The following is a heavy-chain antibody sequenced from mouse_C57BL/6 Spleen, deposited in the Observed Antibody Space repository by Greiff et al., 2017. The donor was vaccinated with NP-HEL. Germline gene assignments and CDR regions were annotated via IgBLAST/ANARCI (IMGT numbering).Heavy chain of an antibody. CDR1: GFSFNTYA. CDR3: VRGYYYGSSYNAMDY. V-gene: IGHV10-1*01. J-gene: IGHJ4*01. Sequence: EVQLVESGGGLVQPKGSLKLSCAASGFSFNTYAMNWVRQAPGKGLEWVARIRSKSNNYATYYADSVHDRFTISRDDSESMLYLQMNNLKTEDTAKYYGVRGYYYGSSYNAMDYWGQGTSVTVSS. CDR2: IRSKSNNYAT. D-gene: IGHD1-1*01.